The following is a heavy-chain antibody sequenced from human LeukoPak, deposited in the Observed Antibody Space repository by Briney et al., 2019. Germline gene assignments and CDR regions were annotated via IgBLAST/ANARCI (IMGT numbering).Heavy chain of an antibody. CDR2: INHSGST. V-gene: IGHV4-34*01. J-gene: IGHJ3*02. CDR3: ARPQSRDSGYYYFDAFDI. D-gene: IGHD3-22*01. Sequence: PSETLSLTCAVYGGSFSGYYWSWIRQPPGKGLEWIGEINHSGSTNYNPSLKSRVTISVDTSKNQFSLKLSSVTTADTAVYYCARPQSRDSGYYYFDAFDIWGQGTMVTVSS. CDR1: GGSFSGYY.